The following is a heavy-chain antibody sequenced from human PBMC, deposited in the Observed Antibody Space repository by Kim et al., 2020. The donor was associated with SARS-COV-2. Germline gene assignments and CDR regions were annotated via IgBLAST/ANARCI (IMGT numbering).Heavy chain of an antibody. CDR3: ARGRHDFWSGYYVIHTFDY. D-gene: IGHD3-3*01. Sequence: SRVTISVDTSKNQFSLKLSSVTAADTAVYYCARGRHDFWSGYYVIHTFDYWGQGTLVTVSS. J-gene: IGHJ4*02. V-gene: IGHV4-34*01.